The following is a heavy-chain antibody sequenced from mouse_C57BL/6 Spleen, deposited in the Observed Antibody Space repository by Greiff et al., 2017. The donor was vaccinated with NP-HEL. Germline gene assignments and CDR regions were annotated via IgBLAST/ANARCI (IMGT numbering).Heavy chain of an antibody. CDR2: IDPETGGT. D-gene: IGHD2-5*01. Sequence: QVQLQQSGAELVRPGASVTLSCKASGYTFTDYEMHWVKQTPVHGLEWIGAIDPETGGTAYNQKFKGKAILTADKSSSTAYMELRSLTSEDSAVYYCTQSYSNYDYAMDYWGQGTSVTVSS. CDR1: GYTFTDYE. V-gene: IGHV1-15*01. J-gene: IGHJ4*01. CDR3: TQSYSNYDYAMDY.